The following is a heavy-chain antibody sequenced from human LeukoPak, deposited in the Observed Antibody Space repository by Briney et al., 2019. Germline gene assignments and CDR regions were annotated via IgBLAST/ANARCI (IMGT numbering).Heavy chain of an antibody. CDR3: RPKSFVY. Sequence: GRSLRLPGVPPGSTFSRMWIAWVRRPPGKGLDWVATLNEEGGETSYVDYVKGPLTLSRDTAKNSLYLQMNGLRPKDTSIYFCRPKSFVYWGEGSQVSVSS. CDR2: LNEEGGET. J-gene: IGHJ4*02. CDR1: GSTFSRMW. V-gene: IGHV3-7*02.